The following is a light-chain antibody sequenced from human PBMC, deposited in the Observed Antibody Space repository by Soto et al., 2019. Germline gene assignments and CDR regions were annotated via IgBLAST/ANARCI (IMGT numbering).Light chain of an antibody. J-gene: IGKJ1*01. CDR2: GAS. V-gene: IGKV3-15*01. CDR1: QSVSSN. CDR3: QQYNNWPPSGT. Sequence: EIVMTQPPATLSVSPGERATLSCRASQSVSSNLAWYQQKPGQAPRLLIYGASTRATGIPARFSGSGSGTEFTLTISSLQSEDFAVYYCQQYNNWPPSGTFGQGTKVDNK.